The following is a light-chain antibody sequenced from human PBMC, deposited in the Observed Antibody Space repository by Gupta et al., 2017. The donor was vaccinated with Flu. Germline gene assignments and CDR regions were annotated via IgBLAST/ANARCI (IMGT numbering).Light chain of an antibody. CDR2: SIS. CDR3: QQYKNWPPWT. J-gene: IGKJ1*01. Sequence: EIVLTQSPATLSVSQGERATLSCRASPSVSSNLAWYQQKPGQSPRLLIYSISTRATGVPARFSGSGSETEFTLTISSLQSEDFAVYYCQQYKNWPPWTFGQGTKVEIK. V-gene: IGKV3-15*01. CDR1: PSVSSN.